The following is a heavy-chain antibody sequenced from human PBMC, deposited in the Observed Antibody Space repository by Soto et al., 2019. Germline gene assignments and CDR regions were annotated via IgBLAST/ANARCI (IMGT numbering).Heavy chain of an antibody. CDR1: GYSCTSYW. CDR2: IDPSDSYT. J-gene: IGHJ6*02. Sequence: PGQSAKLSCKDSGYSCTSYWISWLRQIPDKDLGKSGGIDPSDSYTNYSPSFQGHVTISADKSISTAYLQWSSLKASDTAMYYCAGRHCSSTSCYFYYYGMDVWGQGTTVTVSS. CDR3: AGRHCSSTSCYFYYYGMDV. D-gene: IGHD2-2*01. V-gene: IGHV5-10-1*01.